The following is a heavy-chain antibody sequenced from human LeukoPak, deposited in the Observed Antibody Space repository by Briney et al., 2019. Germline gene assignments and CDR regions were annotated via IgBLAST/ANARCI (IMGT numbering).Heavy chain of an antibody. CDR3: ARDRPNYYDSSGHYYRRDGDY. CDR2: ITSRDGTT. CDR1: GFTFSTYA. J-gene: IGHJ4*02. V-gene: IGHV3-23*01. D-gene: IGHD3-22*01. Sequence: GGFLRLSCAASGFTFSTYAMSWVRQTPGKGLEWVSSITSRDGTTYYADSVKGRFTISRDNSENTLFLQMNSLRAEDTAVYYCARDRPNYYDSSGHYYRRDGDYWGQGTLVTVSS.